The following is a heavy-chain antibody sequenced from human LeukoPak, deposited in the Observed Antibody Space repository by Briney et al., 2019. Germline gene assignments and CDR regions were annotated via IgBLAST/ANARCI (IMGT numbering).Heavy chain of an antibody. V-gene: IGHV3-23*01. Sequence: GGTLRLSCAASGFTFSSYGMSWVRQAPGKGLEWVSAISGSGGSTYYADSVKGRFTISRDNSKNTLYLQMNSLRAEDTAVYYCAKGHRIGSGWYNIFDYWGQGTLVTASS. D-gene: IGHD6-19*01. CDR2: ISGSGGST. CDR1: GFTFSSYG. J-gene: IGHJ4*02. CDR3: AKGHRIGSGWYNIFDY.